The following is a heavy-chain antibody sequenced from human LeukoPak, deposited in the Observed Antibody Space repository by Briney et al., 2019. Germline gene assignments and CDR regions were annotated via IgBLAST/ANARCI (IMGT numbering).Heavy chain of an antibody. D-gene: IGHD5-12*01. Sequence: GGSLRLSCAASGFTVSSNYMSWVRQAPGKGLEWVSVIYSGGDTYYADSVKGRFTISRDNSKNTLYLQMNTLRAEDTAVYYCARASGYSGYNPFDYWGQGTLVTVSS. CDR1: GFTVSSNY. CDR3: ARASGYSGYNPFDY. CDR2: IYSGGDT. J-gene: IGHJ4*02. V-gene: IGHV3-53*01.